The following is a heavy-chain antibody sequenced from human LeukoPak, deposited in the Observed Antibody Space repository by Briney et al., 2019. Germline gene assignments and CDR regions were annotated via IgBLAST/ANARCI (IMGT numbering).Heavy chain of an antibody. CDR3: ARVSKSGWYVGSFDY. J-gene: IGHJ4*02. D-gene: IGHD6-19*01. CDR1: GYTFNTYG. Sequence: ASVKVSCKASGYTFNTYGITWVRQAPGQGLEWMGWISVYNGNTIYAQKLQGRVTRTTDTSTNTAYMELRSLRSDDTAVYYCARVSKSGWYVGSFDYWGQGTLVTVSS. CDR2: ISVYNGNT. V-gene: IGHV1-18*01.